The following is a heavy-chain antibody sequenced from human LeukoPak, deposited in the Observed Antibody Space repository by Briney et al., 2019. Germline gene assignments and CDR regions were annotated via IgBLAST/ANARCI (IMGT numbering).Heavy chain of an antibody. D-gene: IGHD1-26*01. Sequence: ASVKVSCKASGYTFTGYYMHWVRQAPGQGLEGMGWINPNSGGTNYAQKFQGRVTMTRDTSISTAYMELSRLRSDDTAVYYCARGGIVGASSRFYWGQGTLVTVSS. V-gene: IGHV1-2*02. CDR1: GYTFTGYY. J-gene: IGHJ4*02. CDR3: ARGGIVGASSRFY. CDR2: INPNSGGT.